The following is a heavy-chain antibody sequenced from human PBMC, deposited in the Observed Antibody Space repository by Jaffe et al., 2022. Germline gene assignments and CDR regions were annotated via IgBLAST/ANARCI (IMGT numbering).Heavy chain of an antibody. D-gene: IGHD6-13*01. J-gene: IGHJ4*02. V-gene: IGHV3-9*01. CDR3: AKDLYVRYSSSWYGLDY. CDR1: GFTFDDYA. CDR2: ISWNSGSI. Sequence: EVQLVESGGGLVQPGRSLRLSCAASGFTFDDYAMHWVRQAPGKGLEWVSGISWNSGSIGYADSVKGRFTISRDNAKNSLYLQMNSLRAEDTALYYCAKDLYVRYSSSWYGLDYWGQGTLVTVSS.